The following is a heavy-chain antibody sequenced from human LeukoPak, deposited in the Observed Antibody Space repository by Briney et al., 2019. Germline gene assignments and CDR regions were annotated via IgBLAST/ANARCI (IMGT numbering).Heavy chain of an antibody. Sequence: GGSLRLSCAASGFTFSSYSMNWFRQAPGKGLEWVSSISSSSSYIYYADSVKGRFTISRDNAKNSLYLQMNSLRAEDTAVYYCARALPCPYYDSSGYCDDAFDIWGQGTMVTVSS. D-gene: IGHD3-22*01. V-gene: IGHV3-21*01. J-gene: IGHJ3*02. CDR3: ARALPCPYYDSSGYCDDAFDI. CDR1: GFTFSSYS. CDR2: ISSSSSYI.